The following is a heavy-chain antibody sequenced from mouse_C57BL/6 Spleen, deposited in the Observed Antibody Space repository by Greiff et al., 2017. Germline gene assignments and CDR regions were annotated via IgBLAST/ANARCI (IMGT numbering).Heavy chain of an antibody. CDR3: ARNEGITTVVAYWYFDV. V-gene: IGHV2-9-1*01. J-gene: IGHJ1*03. CDR2: IWTGGGT. CDR1: GFSLTSYA. Sequence: VQLQESGPGLVAPSQSLSITCTVSGFSLTSYAISWVRQPPGKGLEWLGVIWTGGGTNYNSALKSRLSISKDNSKSQVFLKMNSLQTDDTARYYCARNEGITTVVAYWYFDVWGTGTTVTVSS. D-gene: IGHD1-1*01.